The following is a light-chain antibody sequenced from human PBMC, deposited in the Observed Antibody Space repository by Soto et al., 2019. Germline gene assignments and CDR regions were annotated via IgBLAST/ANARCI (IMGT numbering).Light chain of an antibody. CDR1: RSAVGGYNY. CDR3: SSYTSSSTLVV. CDR2: DVS. V-gene: IGLV2-14*01. Sequence: QSAPTQPASVSGWPGQWITIYCTGTRSAVGGYNYVSWYQQPQGKAPELMIYDVSNRPSGVSNRFSGSKSVNTASLTIAGVQAEDEADYYCSSYTSSSTLVVFGGGTELAVL. J-gene: IGLJ2*01.